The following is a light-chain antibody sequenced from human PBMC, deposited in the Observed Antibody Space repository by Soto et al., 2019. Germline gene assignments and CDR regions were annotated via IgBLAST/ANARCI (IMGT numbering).Light chain of an antibody. CDR1: RSLLFNSNDKNF. J-gene: IGKJ1*01. CDR3: SQNYNCPRT. V-gene: IGKV4-1*01. CDR2: WAS. Sequence: DIVITQSPDSLAVALGERATLNCKSSRSLLFNSNDKNFLAWYRQKPGQPPKLLIYWASTRVAGVPERYRGRGNRGALAPTITSLQAEDAAVYHCSQNYNCPRTVGQGPNVDIK.